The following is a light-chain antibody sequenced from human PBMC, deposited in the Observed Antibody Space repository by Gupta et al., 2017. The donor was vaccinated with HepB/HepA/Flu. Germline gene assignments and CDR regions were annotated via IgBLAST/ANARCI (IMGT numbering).Light chain of an antibody. J-gene: IGKJ1*01. Sequence: DIQMTQSPSSLSASVGDRVTITCRASQSISSYLNWYQQKPGKAPKLLIYAASSLQSGIPSRFSGSGSDTDFTLTVSTRQPEDFATYYCQQRDSTPGTFGQGTKVEIK. CDR1: QSISSY. V-gene: IGKV1-39*01. CDR2: AAS. CDR3: QQRDSTPGT.